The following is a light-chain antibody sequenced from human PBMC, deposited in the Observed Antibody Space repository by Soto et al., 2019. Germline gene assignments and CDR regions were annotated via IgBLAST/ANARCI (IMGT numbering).Light chain of an antibody. CDR2: AAS. CDR1: QGNNSF. J-gene: IGKJ2*01. CDR3: QQRNDRRFS. V-gene: IGKV1-9*01. Sequence: IPLTQSPSSLSASVGDRVTISCRASQGNNSFVAWYQQKSGKAPKLLIYAASTLQSGVPSRFSGSGSGTDFTLTISSLQPEDFATYYCQQRNDRRFSFGQGTKLDIK.